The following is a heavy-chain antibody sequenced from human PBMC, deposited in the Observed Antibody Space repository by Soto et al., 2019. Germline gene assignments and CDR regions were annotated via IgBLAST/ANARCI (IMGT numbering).Heavy chain of an antibody. CDR1: GYTFTSYA. CDR3: ASSVAGTWAANAFDI. CDR2: INAGNGNT. V-gene: IGHV1-3*01. Sequence: ASVKVSCKASGYTFTSYAMHWVRQAPGQRLEWMGWINAGNGNTKYSQKFQGRVTITRDTSAGTAYMELSSLRSEDTAVYYCASSVAGTWAANAFDIWGQGTMVTVSS. D-gene: IGHD6-19*01. J-gene: IGHJ3*02.